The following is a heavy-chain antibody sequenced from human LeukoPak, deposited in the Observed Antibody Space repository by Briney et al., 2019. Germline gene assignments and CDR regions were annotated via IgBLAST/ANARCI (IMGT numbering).Heavy chain of an antibody. D-gene: IGHD6-19*01. CDR1: GFTFDDYA. J-gene: IGHJ4*02. Sequence: GRSLRLSCAASGFTFDDYAMHWFRQAPGKGLEWVSGISWNSGSIGYADSVKGRFTISRDNSKNTLYLQMNSLRAEDTAVYYCARAGPLTIIAVADYFDYWGQGTLVTVSS. CDR3: ARAGPLTIIAVADYFDY. CDR2: ISWNSGSI. V-gene: IGHV3-9*01.